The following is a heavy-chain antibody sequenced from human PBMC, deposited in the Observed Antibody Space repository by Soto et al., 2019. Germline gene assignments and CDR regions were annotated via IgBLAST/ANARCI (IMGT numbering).Heavy chain of an antibody. CDR2: ISYDGSNE. D-gene: IGHD6-19*01. CDR1: GFTFSSYG. CDR3: ANDLEWLVLRYAMDV. Sequence: QVQLVESGGGVVQPGRSLRLSCAASGFTFSSYGMHWVRQAPGKGLEWVALISYDGSNEDYADSVKGRFTISRDNFKKTLYLQMNSLRPEDTAVYYCANDLEWLVLRYAMDVWGQGTTVTVSS. V-gene: IGHV3-30*18. J-gene: IGHJ6*02.